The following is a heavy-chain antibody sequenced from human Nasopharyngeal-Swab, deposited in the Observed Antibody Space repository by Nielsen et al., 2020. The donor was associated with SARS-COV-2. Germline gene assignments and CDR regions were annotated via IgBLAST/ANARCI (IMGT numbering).Heavy chain of an antibody. J-gene: IGHJ6*03. D-gene: IGHD3-22*01. CDR3: ARVGTYYYDSSGHLNYYYYYYMDV. Sequence: WIRQPPAPGLAWVGYIYYSGSTNYNPSLKSRVTISVDTSKNQFSLKLSSVTAADTAVYYCARVGTYYYDSSGHLNYYYYYYMDVWGKGTTVTVSS. V-gene: IGHV4-59*01. CDR2: IYYSGST.